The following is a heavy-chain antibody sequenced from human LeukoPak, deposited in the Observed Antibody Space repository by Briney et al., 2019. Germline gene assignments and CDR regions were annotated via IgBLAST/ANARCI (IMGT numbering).Heavy chain of an antibody. CDR1: GFTFSSYA. Sequence: GGSLRLSCAASGFTFSSYAMSWVRQAPGKGLEWVSAISGSGGSTYYADSVKGRFTISRDNAKNSLYLQMNSLRAEDTAVYYCAKKEEYYFDYWGQGTLVTVSS. J-gene: IGHJ4*02. D-gene: IGHD3-10*01. CDR2: ISGSGGST. V-gene: IGHV3-23*01. CDR3: AKKEEYYFDY.